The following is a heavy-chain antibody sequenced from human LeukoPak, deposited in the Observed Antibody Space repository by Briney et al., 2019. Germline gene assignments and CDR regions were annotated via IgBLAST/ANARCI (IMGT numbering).Heavy chain of an antibody. CDR3: ARGWLAETTVVTPYNY. V-gene: IGHV1-69*13. Sequence: SVKVSCKTSGGAFSSYDVSWLRQAPGQGLEWMGGITPIFGTANYAQKFQGRVTITAVESMSTAYMELSSLRSEDTAVYYCARGWLAETTVVTPYNYWGQGTLVTVSS. CDR2: ITPIFGTA. J-gene: IGHJ4*02. D-gene: IGHD4-23*01. CDR1: GGAFSSYD.